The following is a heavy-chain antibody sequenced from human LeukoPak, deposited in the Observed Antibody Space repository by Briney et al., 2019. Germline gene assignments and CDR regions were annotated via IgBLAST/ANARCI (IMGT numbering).Heavy chain of an antibody. CDR2: INTSGGST. J-gene: IGHJ1*01. V-gene: IGHV1-46*01. CDR1: GYTFTSYY. CDR3: ARGTGIAAAVTSLFQY. Sequence: ASVKVSCKASGYTFTSYYMHWVRQAPGQGLEWMGVINTSGGSTSHAQKFQGRVTMTRDTSTSTVYMELSSLRSEDTAVYYCARGTGIAAAVTSLFQYWGQGTLVTVSS. D-gene: IGHD6-13*01.